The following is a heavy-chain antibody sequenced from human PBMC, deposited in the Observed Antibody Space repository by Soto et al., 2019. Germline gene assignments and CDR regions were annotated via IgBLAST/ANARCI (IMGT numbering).Heavy chain of an antibody. Sequence: VSGPTLVNPPQTLTLTCTFSGFSLSTSGMCVSWIRQPPGKALEWLALIDWDDDKYYSTSLKTRLTISKDTSKNQVVLTMTNMDPVDTATYYCARILGYYYGSGLDYYFDYWGQGTLVTVSS. J-gene: IGHJ4*02. CDR2: IDWDDDK. V-gene: IGHV2-70*01. CDR3: ARILGYYYGSGLDYYFDY. CDR1: GFSLSTSGMC. D-gene: IGHD3-10*01.